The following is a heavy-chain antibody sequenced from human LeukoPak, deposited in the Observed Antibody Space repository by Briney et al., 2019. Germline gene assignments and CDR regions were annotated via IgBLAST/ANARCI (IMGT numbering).Heavy chain of an antibody. J-gene: IGHJ4*02. Sequence: SETLSLTCSVSGGSISSYYWSWIRQPPGKGLEGIGYIYYSRSTNYNPSLKSRVTISVDTSKNQFSLKLSSVTAADTAVYYCARATYSSGWGTSDYWGQGTLVTVSS. CDR3: ARATYSSGWGTSDY. D-gene: IGHD6-19*01. CDR2: IYYSRST. CDR1: GGSISSYY. V-gene: IGHV4-59*01.